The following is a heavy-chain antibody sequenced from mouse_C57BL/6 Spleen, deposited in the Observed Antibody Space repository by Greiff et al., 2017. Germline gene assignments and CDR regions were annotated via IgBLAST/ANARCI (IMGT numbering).Heavy chain of an antibody. D-gene: IGHD1-2*01. V-gene: IGHV5-4*01. J-gene: IGHJ1*03. CDR3: ARDSGSWYFDV. CDR2: ISDGGSYT. Sequence: EVQLQESGGGLVKPGGSLKLSCAASGFTFSSYAMSWVRQTPEKRLEWVATISDGGSYTYYPDNVKGRFTISRDNAKNNLYLQMSHLKSEDTAMYYCARDSGSWYFDVWGTGTTVTVSS. CDR1: GFTFSSYA.